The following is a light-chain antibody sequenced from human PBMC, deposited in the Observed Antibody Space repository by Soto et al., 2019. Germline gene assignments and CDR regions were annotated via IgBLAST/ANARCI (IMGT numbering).Light chain of an antibody. J-gene: IGLJ2*01. CDR2: GNS. Sequence: QSVLTQPPSVSGAPGQRVTISCTGSSSNIGAGYDVHWYQQLPGTAPKLLIYGNSNRPSGVPDRFPGSKSGTSASLAITGLQAEDEADYYCQSYDSSLSGSVFGGGPKVTVL. CDR3: QSYDSSLSGSV. V-gene: IGLV1-40*01. CDR1: SSNIGAGYD.